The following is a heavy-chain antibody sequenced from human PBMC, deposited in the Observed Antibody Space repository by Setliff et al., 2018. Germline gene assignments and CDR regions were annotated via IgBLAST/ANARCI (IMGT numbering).Heavy chain of an antibody. CDR3: AKGGTYRYFDY. V-gene: IGHV4-59*01. D-gene: IGHD2-15*01. CDR2: VFPNGAS. Sequence: SETLSLTCTVSGDPMSGASIWSWIRQPPGKGLEFMGYVFPNGASKYDPSLKSRLSISVDTSKNQFSLKLTSVTAAATAVYFCAKGGTYRYFDYWGQGTLVTVSS. CDR1: GDPMSGAS. J-gene: IGHJ4*02.